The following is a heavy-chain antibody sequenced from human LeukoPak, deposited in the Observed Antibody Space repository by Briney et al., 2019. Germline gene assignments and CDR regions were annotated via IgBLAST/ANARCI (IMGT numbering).Heavy chain of an antibody. V-gene: IGHV4-59*08. Sequence: SETLSLTCTVSGGSISSYNCSWVRQPPGKGLEWFGYIYYSGSTNYNPSLKSRVTISVDTSKNQFSLKLSSVTAADTAVYYCAGLGYYDSSGYFDLWGQGTMVTVSS. CDR3: AGLGYYDSSGYFDL. D-gene: IGHD3-22*01. J-gene: IGHJ3*01. CDR1: GGSISSYN. CDR2: IYYSGST.